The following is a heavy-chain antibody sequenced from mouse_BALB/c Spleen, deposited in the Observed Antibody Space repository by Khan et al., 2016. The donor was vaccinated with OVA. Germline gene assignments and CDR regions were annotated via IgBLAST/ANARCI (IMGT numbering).Heavy chain of an antibody. D-gene: IGHD1-1*01. CDR3: ARVYGGDFDY. J-gene: IGHJ2*01. V-gene: IGHV3-2*02. CDR2: ISYIGNT. Sequence: EVQLQESGPGLVKPSQSLSLTCTVTGYSIPPDYAWNWIRQFPGNKLEWMGYISYIGNTKYNPSLKSRISITRDTSKNQFFLQLKSVTTEDTARYYCARVYGGDFDYWGQGTTLTVSS. CDR1: GYSIPPDYA.